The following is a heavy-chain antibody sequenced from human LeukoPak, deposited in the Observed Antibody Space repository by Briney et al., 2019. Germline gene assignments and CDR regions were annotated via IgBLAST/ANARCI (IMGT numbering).Heavy chain of an antibody. Sequence: ASVKVSCKASGYTFTGYYMHWVRQAPGQGLEWMGWISAYNGNTNYAQKLQGRVTMTTDTSTSTAYMELRSLRSDDTAVYYCARIPLYYYDSSGYYRPVDYWGQGTLVTVSS. D-gene: IGHD3-22*01. J-gene: IGHJ4*02. CDR3: ARIPLYYYDSSGYYRPVDY. CDR2: ISAYNGNT. V-gene: IGHV1-18*04. CDR1: GYTFTGYY.